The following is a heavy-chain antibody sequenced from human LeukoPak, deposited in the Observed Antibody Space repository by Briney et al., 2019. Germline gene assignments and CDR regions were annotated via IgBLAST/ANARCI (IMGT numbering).Heavy chain of an antibody. CDR3: AREVVPAAIHNNWFDP. CDR1: GGSISSYY. CDR2: IYYSGST. V-gene: IGHV4-59*01. D-gene: IGHD2-2*01. Sequence: SETLSLTCTVSGGSISSYYWSWIRQPPGKGLEWIGYIYYSGSTNYNPSLKSRVTISVDTSKNQFSLKLSSVTAADTAVYYCAREVVPAAIHNNWFDPWGQGTLVTVSS. J-gene: IGHJ5*02.